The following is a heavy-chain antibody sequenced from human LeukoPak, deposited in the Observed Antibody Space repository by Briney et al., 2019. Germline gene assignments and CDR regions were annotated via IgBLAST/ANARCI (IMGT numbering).Heavy chain of an antibody. CDR1: GYTFTGSY. D-gene: IGHD4-17*01. V-gene: IGHV1-2*04. CDR3: ARRGNYGDYFDY. CDR2: IDPNNGGT. Sequence: ASVKVSCKASGYTFTGSYMHWVRQAPGQGLEWMGWIDPNNGGTNYAQKFQGWVTMTRDTSISTAFMDLSRLRSDDTAVYYCARRGNYGDYFDYWGQGTLVTVSS. J-gene: IGHJ4*02.